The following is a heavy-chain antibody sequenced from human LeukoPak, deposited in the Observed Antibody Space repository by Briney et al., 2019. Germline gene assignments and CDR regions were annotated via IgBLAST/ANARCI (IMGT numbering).Heavy chain of an antibody. J-gene: IGHJ3*02. CDR1: GFTFSSYW. CDR2: INSDGSST. D-gene: IGHD5-18*01. Sequence: PGGSLRLSCAASGFTFSSYWMHWVRQAPRKGLVWVSRINSDGSSTSYADSVKGRFTISRDNAKNTLYLQMNSLRAEDTAVYYCARDTAMVWGDAFDIWGQGTMVTVSS. V-gene: IGHV3-74*01. CDR3: ARDTAMVWGDAFDI.